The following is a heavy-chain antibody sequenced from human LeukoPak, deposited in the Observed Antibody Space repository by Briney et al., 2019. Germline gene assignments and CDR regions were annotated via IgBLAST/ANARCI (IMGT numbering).Heavy chain of an antibody. CDR3: ASLYKSGRAAAGDGEYFDY. D-gene: IGHD6-13*01. J-gene: IGHJ4*02. Sequence: PGESLKISCKGSGYSFTNYWIGWVRQMPGKGLEWMGIIYPGDSDTRYSPSFQGQVTISVDKSISTAYLQWSSLKASDTAMYYCASLYKSGRAAAGDGEYFDYWGQGTLVTVSS. CDR1: GYSFTNYW. V-gene: IGHV5-51*01. CDR2: IYPGDSDT.